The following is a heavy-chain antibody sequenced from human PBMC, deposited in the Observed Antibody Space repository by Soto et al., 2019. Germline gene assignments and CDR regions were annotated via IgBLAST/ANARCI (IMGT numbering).Heavy chain of an antibody. CDR1: GGSISSYY. CDR3: ARHGLWSGYYENSEDAFDI. CDR2: IYYSGST. J-gene: IGHJ3*02. V-gene: IGHV4-59*08. D-gene: IGHD3-3*01. Sequence: SETLSLTCTVSGGSISSYYWSWIRQPPGKGLEWIGYIYYSGSTNYNPSLKSRVTISVDTSKNQFSLKLSSVTAADTAVYYCARHGLWSGYYENSEDAFDIWGQGTMVTVSS.